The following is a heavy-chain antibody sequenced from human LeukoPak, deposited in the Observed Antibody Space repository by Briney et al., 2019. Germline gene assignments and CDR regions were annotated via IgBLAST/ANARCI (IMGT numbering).Heavy chain of an antibody. CDR2: FSGGGDS. Sequence: GGSLRLSCAASGFTFSSSVMSWVRQAPGKGLEWVSAFSGGGDSYYADSVKGRFTISRDNSKKILYLQMNSLRAEDTAVYYCGKEVERHFDLKYWGQGTLVTVSS. CDR3: GKEVERHFDLKY. V-gene: IGHV3-23*01. CDR1: GFTFSSSV. J-gene: IGHJ4*02.